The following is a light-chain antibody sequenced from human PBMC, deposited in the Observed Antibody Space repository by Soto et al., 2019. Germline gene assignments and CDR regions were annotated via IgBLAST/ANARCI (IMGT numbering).Light chain of an antibody. J-gene: IGLJ2*01. V-gene: IGLV2-14*01. CDR1: SSDVGGYNY. CDR2: DVS. CDR3: SSYTSSSTLEVV. Sequence: QSVLTQPASVSGSPGQSITISCTGTSSDVGGYNYVSWYQQHPSKAPKLMIYDVSNRPSGVSNRFSGSKSGNTASLTISGLQAEDEADYSCSSYTSSSTLEVVFGGGTKLTVL.